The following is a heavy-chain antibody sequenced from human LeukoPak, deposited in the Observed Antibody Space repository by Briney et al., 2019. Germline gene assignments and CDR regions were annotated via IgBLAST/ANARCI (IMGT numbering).Heavy chain of an antibody. Sequence: SETLSLTCAVYGGSFSGYYWSWIRQPPGKGLEWIGEINHSGSTNYNPSLKSRVTISVDTSKSQFSLKLSSVTAADTAVYYCARGTSTGPNRAFDIWGQGTMVTVSS. CDR3: ARGTSTGPNRAFDI. V-gene: IGHV4-34*01. CDR1: GGSFSGYY. CDR2: INHSGST. J-gene: IGHJ3*02.